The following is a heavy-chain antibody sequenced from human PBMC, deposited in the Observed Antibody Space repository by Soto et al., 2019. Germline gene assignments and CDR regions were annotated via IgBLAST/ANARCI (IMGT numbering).Heavy chain of an antibody. V-gene: IGHV1-69*01. J-gene: IGHJ6*02. CDR1: GGSYSIYA. D-gene: IGHD2-2*01. CDR3: ARGSVVVPAAIMVYGMAV. CDR2: IIPIFGTA. Sequence: SVKGSCTGSGGSYSIYAISWVRQDPGQGLEWMGGIIPIFGTANYAQKFQGRVTITADESTSTAYMELSSLRSEDTAVYYCARGSVVVPAAIMVYGMAVWGQGTTVTVSS.